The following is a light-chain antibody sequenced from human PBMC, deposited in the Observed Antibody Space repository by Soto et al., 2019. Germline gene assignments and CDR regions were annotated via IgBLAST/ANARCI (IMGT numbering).Light chain of an antibody. Sequence: QSALTQPASVSGSPGQSITISCTGTSSDVGSYNYVSWYQQHPGKAPKLMIYEGSNRPSGVSNRFSGSKSGNTASLTISGLQAEDDEADYCCCYSGSSTHLVFGGGTKLTVL. CDR2: EGS. J-gene: IGLJ2*01. CDR1: SSDVGSYNY. CDR3: CCYSGSSTHLV. V-gene: IGLV2-23*01.